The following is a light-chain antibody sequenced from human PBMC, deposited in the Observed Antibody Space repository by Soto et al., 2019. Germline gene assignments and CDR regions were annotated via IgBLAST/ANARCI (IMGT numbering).Light chain of an antibody. CDR2: ETS. CDR3: QQYGNSPT. Sequence: EIVLTQSPGTLSLSPVERATLSGMASQSVSAGYFAWYQQKPGQAPRLLIYETSSRTTGTPDRFSGGGSGTDFTLTISRLEPEDFAVYYCQQYGNSPTFGPGTKVDI. J-gene: IGKJ1*01. CDR1: QSVSAGY. V-gene: IGKV3-20*01.